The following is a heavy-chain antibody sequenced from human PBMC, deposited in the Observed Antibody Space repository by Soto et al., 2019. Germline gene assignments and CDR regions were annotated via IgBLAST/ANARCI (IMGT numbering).Heavy chain of an antibody. V-gene: IGHV3-64D*06. Sequence: GGSLRLSCSASGFTFSSYAMHWVRQAPGKGLEYVSAISSNGGSTYYADSVKGRFTISRDNSKNTLYLQMSSLRAEDTAVYYCAKDRMIVVVITVGVAFDIWGQGTMVTVSS. J-gene: IGHJ3*02. CDR3: AKDRMIVVVITVGVAFDI. CDR2: ISSNGGST. CDR1: GFTFSSYA. D-gene: IGHD3-22*01.